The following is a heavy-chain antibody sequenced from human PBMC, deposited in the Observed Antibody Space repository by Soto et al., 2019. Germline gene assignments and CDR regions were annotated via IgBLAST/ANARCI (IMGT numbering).Heavy chain of an antibody. D-gene: IGHD1-26*01. CDR1: GYTFTAYY. Sequence: QVQLVQSGAEVKKPGASVKVSCKASGYTFTAYYMHWVRQAPGQGLEWMGWIDPNNGDTNNAQKLQGRVPMNRDRTISTDYMELSRLRSDDTAVYFCARDRLVGANAGGDFDYLGQGTLVTVSS. CDR2: IDPNNGDT. J-gene: IGHJ4*02. CDR3: ARDRLVGANAGGDFDY. V-gene: IGHV1-2*02.